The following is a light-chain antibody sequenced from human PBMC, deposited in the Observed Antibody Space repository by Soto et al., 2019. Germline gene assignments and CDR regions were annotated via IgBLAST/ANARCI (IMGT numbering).Light chain of an antibody. Sequence: IQLTQSPSIVSASVGDRVAITCRASQNLGKWLAWYQHKAGKAPKLLVFDASKLQDGVPSRFSGPGSGTEFTHTISVLQPADLGTYYCQQYDRSYSFGQGTTVDIK. CDR3: QQYDRSYS. CDR2: DAS. J-gene: IGKJ2*01. V-gene: IGKV1-5*01. CDR1: QNLGKW.